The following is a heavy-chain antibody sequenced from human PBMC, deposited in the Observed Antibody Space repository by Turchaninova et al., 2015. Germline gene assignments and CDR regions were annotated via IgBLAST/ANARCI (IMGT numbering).Heavy chain of an antibody. CDR2: ISSSISFY. CDR1: GFPFSTYS. CDR3: ARSHGRVTLSYFDY. J-gene: IGHJ4*02. D-gene: IGHD2-21*02. V-gene: IGHV3-21*01. Sequence: EVQLVVSGGGLVKPGGSLRLSCAASGFPFSTYSMHWVRQAPGKGLEWVSSISSSISFYAYANPVKGRFTISRDNAQNSLYLQMNSLRAEDTAVYYCARSHGRVTLSYFDYWGQGTLVTVSS.